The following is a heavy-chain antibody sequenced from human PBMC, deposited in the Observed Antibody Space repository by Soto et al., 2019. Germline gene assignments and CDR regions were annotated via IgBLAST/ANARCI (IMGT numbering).Heavy chain of an antibody. D-gene: IGHD6-13*01. V-gene: IGHV4-39*01. CDR1: GGSISSSSYY. CDR2: IYYSGST. CDR3: ARHIVAEWVEGHLSLAAAGSAFDI. J-gene: IGHJ3*02. Sequence: SETLSLTCTVSGGSISSSSYYWGWIRQPPGKGLEWIGSIYYSGSTYYNPSLKSRVTISVDTSKNQFSLKLSSVTAADTAVYYCARHIVAEWVEGHLSLAAAGSAFDIWGQGTMVTVSS.